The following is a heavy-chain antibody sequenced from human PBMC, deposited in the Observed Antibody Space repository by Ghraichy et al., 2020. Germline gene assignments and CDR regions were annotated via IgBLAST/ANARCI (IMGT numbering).Heavy chain of an antibody. CDR3: ARASITMVRGADGPNFWSGPFDY. Sequence: SVKVSCKASGGTFSSYAISWVRQAPGQGLEWMGGIIPIFGTANYAQKFQGRVTITADESTSTAYMELSSLRSEDTAVYYCARASITMVRGADGPNFWSGPFDYWGQGTLVTVSS. CDR2: IIPIFGTA. J-gene: IGHJ4*02. V-gene: IGHV1-69*13. CDR1: GGTFSSYA. D-gene: IGHD3-10*01.